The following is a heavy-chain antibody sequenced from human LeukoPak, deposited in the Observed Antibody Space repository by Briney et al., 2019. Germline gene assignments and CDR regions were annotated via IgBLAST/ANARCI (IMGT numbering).Heavy chain of an antibody. CDR3: ARGQGGSFDY. J-gene: IGHJ4*02. D-gene: IGHD1-26*01. CDR2: INHSGGT. Sequence: SETLSLTCAVYGGSFSGYYWSWIRQPPGKGLEWIGEINHSGGTNYNPSLKSRVTISVDTSENQFSLKLSSVTAADTAVYYCARGQGGSFDYWGQGTLVTVSS. CDR1: GGSFSGYY. V-gene: IGHV4-34*01.